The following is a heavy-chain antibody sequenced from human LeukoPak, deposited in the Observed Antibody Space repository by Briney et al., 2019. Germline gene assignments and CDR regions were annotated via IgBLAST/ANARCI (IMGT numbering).Heavy chain of an antibody. V-gene: IGHV3-20*04. J-gene: IGHJ3*02. Sequence: GGSLRLSCAASAFTFDDYGMTWVRQAPGKGLEGVAGINCNRGCTGYAVSVKGRFTISRDSAKNSLYLQMNSLRAEDTALYYCARDLGYKDYVSAFDIWGQGTMVTVSS. CDR2: INCNRGCT. D-gene: IGHD5-24*01. CDR1: AFTFDDYG. CDR3: ARDLGYKDYVSAFDI.